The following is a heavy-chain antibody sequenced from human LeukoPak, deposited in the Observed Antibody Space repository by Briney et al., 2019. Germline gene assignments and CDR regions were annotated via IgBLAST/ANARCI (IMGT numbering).Heavy chain of an antibody. Sequence: SETLSLTCTVSGGSISSYYWSWIRQPPGKGLEWIGNIYHSGITHYNPSLKSRVTISVDRSKNQFSLKLSSVTAADTAVYYCARDGYSSGSNDGFDIWGQGTKVTVSS. CDR3: ARDGYSSGSNDGFDI. CDR1: GGSISSYY. CDR2: IYHSGIT. V-gene: IGHV4-59*12. D-gene: IGHD3-22*01. J-gene: IGHJ3*02.